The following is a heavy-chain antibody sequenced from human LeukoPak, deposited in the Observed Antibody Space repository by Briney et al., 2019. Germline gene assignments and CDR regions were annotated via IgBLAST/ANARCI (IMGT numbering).Heavy chain of an antibody. D-gene: IGHD5-24*01. CDR1: GFTFSSYE. J-gene: IGHJ3*02. Sequence: GGSLRLSCAASGFTFSSYEMNWVRQAPGKGLDWVSYISSSGNTIYYADSVKGRFTISRDNAKNSLYLQMNSLRAEDTAVYYCARDRDDAFDIWGQGTMVTVSS. CDR3: ARDRDDAFDI. CDR2: ISSSGNTI. V-gene: IGHV3-48*03.